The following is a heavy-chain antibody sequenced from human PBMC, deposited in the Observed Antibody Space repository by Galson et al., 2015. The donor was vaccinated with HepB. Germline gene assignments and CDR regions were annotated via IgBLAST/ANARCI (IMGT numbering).Heavy chain of an antibody. V-gene: IGHV1-18*04. Sequence: SVKVSCKASGYTFTSYGISWVRQAPGQGLEWMGWISAYNGNTNYAQKLQGRVTMTTDTSTSTAYMELRSLRSDDTAVYYCARAPAAYYYDSSGYYDWGQGTLVTVSS. CDR1: GYTFTSYG. CDR2: ISAYNGNT. CDR3: ARAPAAYYYDSSGYYD. D-gene: IGHD3-22*01. J-gene: IGHJ4*02.